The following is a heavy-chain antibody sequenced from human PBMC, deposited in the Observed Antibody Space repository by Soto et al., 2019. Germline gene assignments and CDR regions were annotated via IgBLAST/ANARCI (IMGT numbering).Heavy chain of an antibody. J-gene: IGHJ4*02. V-gene: IGHV1-18*01. D-gene: IGHD3-22*01. CDR1: DYSFTSYG. CDR2: ISAYNGNT. CDR3: ARDHDYYDSSGYYPTDY. Sequence: GASVKVSCKASDYSFTSYGISWVRQAPGQGLEWMGWISAYNGNTNYAQKLQGRVTMTTDTSTSTAYMELRSLRSDDTAVYYCARDHDYYDSSGYYPTDYWGQGTLVTVSS.